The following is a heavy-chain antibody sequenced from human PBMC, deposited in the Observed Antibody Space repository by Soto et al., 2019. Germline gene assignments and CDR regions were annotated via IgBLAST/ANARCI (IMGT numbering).Heavy chain of an antibody. V-gene: IGHV3-23*01. CDR1: GFTFSSYA. Sequence: EVQLLESGGGLVQPGGSLRLSCAASGFTFSSYAMSWVRQAPGKGLEWVSAISGSGGSTYYADSVKGLFTISRDNSKNTVYLQMNSLGAEDTAVYYCAERSQLSGIRQGMDFWGKGNTVTVSS. CDR2: ISGSGGST. D-gene: IGHD3-10*01. CDR3: AERSQLSGIRQGMDF. J-gene: IGHJ6*04.